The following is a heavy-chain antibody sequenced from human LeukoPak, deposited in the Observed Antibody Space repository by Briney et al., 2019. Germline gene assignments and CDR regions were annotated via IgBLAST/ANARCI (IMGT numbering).Heavy chain of an antibody. CDR3: ARGGGITGTKYNWFDP. CDR1: GFTFSSYA. Sequence: PGGSLRLSCAASGFTFSSYAMHWVRQAPGKGLEYVSAISSNGGSTYYANSVKGRFTISRDNSKNALYLQMGSLRAEDMAVYYCARGGGITGTKYNWFDPWGQGTLVTVSS. V-gene: IGHV3-64*01. D-gene: IGHD1-7*01. CDR2: ISSNGGST. J-gene: IGHJ5*02.